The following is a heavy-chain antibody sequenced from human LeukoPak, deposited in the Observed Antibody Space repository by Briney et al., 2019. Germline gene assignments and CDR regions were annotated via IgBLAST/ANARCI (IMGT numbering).Heavy chain of an antibody. J-gene: IGHJ6*03. Sequence: GGSLRLSCAASGFTFSSYAMSWVRQAPGKGLEWVALISYDGSNKYYADSVKGRFTISRDNSKNTLYLQMNSLRVEDTAVYYCAKPAYAGYYYYMDVWGKGTTVTVSS. CDR3: AKPAYAGYYYYMDV. CDR2: ISYDGSNK. CDR1: GFTFSSYA. V-gene: IGHV3-30*18. D-gene: IGHD3-16*01.